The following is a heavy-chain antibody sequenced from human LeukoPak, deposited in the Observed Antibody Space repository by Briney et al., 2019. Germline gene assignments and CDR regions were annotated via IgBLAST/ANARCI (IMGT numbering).Heavy chain of an antibody. V-gene: IGHV1-8*01. CDR3: AIRSSGGYYFHY. J-gene: IGHJ4*02. CDR1: GYTLTSYD. D-gene: IGHD6-19*01. Sequence: ASVKVSCKASGYTLTSYDINWLRQATRQRLESMGWMNPNSGNTGYAQKFQGRVTMTRNTSISTAYMELSSLRSEDTAVYYCAIRSSGGYYFHYWGQGTLVTVSS. CDR2: MNPNSGNT.